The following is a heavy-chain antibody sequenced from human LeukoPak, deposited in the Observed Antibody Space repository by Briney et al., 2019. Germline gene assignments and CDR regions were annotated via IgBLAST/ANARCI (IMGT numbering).Heavy chain of an antibody. CDR2: INHCGRT. J-gene: IGHJ5*02. V-gene: IGHV4-34*01. CDR1: GGSFRGYY. CDR3: ARGGIAAAGWFDP. Sequence: PSETLSLTCAVYGGSFRGYYWSGIRQPPGKGLEWIGEINHCGRTNYNPSLKRRVTISVDTSKNQFSLKLSSVTAADTAVYYCARGGIAAAGWFDPWGQGTLVTVSS. D-gene: IGHD6-13*01.